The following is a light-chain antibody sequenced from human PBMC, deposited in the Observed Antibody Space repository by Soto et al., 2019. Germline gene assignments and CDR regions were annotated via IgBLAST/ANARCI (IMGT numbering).Light chain of an antibody. CDR2: EVN. Sequence: QSVLTQPASVSGSPGQSITISCTGTSSDVGGYNYVSWYQQHPGKAPKLMIYEVNNRPSGVSNRFSGSKSGNTASLTISGLQAEDEADYYCSSYISSSTPFVFGTGTKLTVL. CDR3: SSYISSSTPFV. V-gene: IGLV2-14*01. CDR1: SSDVGGYNY. J-gene: IGLJ1*01.